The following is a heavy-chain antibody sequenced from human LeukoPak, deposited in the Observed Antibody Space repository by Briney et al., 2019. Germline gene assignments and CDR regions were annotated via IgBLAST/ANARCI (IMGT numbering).Heavy chain of an antibody. CDR3: ARGRREIQSRSWWFDY. Sequence: GASVKVSCKASGGTFSSYAISWVRQAPGQGLEWMGGIIPIFGTANYAQKFQGRVTITTDESTSTAYMELSSLRSEDTAVYYCARGRREIQSRSWWFDYWGQGTLVTVSS. CDR1: GGTFSSYA. D-gene: IGHD6-13*01. V-gene: IGHV1-69*05. CDR2: IIPIFGTA. J-gene: IGHJ4*02.